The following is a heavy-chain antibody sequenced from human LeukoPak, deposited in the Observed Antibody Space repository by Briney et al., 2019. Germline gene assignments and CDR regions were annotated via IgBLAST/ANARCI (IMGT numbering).Heavy chain of an antibody. D-gene: IGHD2-21*01. CDR2: IYSGGTT. CDR1: GFTVSSNY. Sequence: GGSLRLSCAASGFTVSSNYMSWVRQAPGKGLEWVSVIYSGGTTNYADSVKGRFSISRDNSKNTLYLQMDSLRGEDTAVYYCAKDFRIGYSAHFDYWGQGALVTVSS. J-gene: IGHJ4*02. CDR3: AKDFRIGYSAHFDY. V-gene: IGHV3-53*01.